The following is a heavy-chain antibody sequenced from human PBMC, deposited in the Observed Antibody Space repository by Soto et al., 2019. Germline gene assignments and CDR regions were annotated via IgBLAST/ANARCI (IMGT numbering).Heavy chain of an antibody. CDR1: GGSFSRYY. Sequence: LSLTCDVYGGSFSRYYWNWIRQPPGKGLEWLGEINHSGSTNYNPSLESRVTISLDTSKTQFSLKLTSVTAADTAVYYCARGEGRLVGTWFDPWGQGTLVTVSS. CDR3: ARGEGRLVGTWFDP. D-gene: IGHD5-12*01. J-gene: IGHJ5*02. CDR2: INHSGST. V-gene: IGHV4-34*01.